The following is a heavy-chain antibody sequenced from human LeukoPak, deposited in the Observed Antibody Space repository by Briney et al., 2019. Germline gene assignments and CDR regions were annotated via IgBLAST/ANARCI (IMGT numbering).Heavy chain of an antibody. CDR2: IYPGDSDT. D-gene: IGHD2-15*01. V-gene: IGHV5-51*01. CDR3: ARPIKSLPRHWYFDL. CDR1: GYSFTSYW. J-gene: IGHJ2*01. Sequence: GESLKISCKGSGYSFTSYWIGWVRQMPRKGLEWMGIIYPGDSDTRYSPSFQGQVTISADKSISTAYLQWSSLKASDTAMYYCARPIKSLPRHWYFDLWGRGTLVTVSS.